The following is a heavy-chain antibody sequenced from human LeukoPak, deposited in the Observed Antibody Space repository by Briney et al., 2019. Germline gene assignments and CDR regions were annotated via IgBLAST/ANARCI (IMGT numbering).Heavy chain of an antibody. CDR3: ARGLDVDIVATIGVILSYYGMDV. V-gene: IGHV1-69*04. CDR2: IIPILGIA. D-gene: IGHD5-12*01. Sequence: ASVKVSCKASGGTFSSYAISWVRQAPGQGLEWMGRIIPILGIANYAQKFQGRVTITADKSTSTAYMELSSLRSEDTAVYYCARGLDVDIVATIGVILSYYGMDVWGQGTTVTVSS. CDR1: GGTFSSYA. J-gene: IGHJ6*02.